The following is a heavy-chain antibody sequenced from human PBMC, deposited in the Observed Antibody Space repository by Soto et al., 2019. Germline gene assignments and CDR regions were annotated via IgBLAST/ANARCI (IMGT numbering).Heavy chain of an antibody. CDR3: ARQGGWFDP. CDR1: GGSIRSYY. CDR2: IYYSGST. V-gene: IGHV4-59*08. D-gene: IGHD1-26*01. Sequence: QVQLQESGPGLVKPSETLSLTCTVSGGSIRSYYWSWIRQPPGKGLEWIGSIYYSGSTNYQPSLKSRVTISVDTSKNQFSLQLNSVTTADTAVYYCARQGGWFDPWGQGTLVTVSS. J-gene: IGHJ5*02.